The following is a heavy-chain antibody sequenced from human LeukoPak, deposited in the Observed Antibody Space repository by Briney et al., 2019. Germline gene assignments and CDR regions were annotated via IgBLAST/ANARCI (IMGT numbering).Heavy chain of an antibody. CDR2: IYYSGST. J-gene: IGHJ4*02. Sequence: SETLSLTCTVSGGSISSYYWSWIRQPPGKGLEWIGYIYYSGSTNYNPSLKSRVTISVDTSKNQFSLKLSSVTAADTAVYYCARVLDSSGYYWGQGGYYFDYWGQGTLVTVSS. V-gene: IGHV4-59*01. CDR3: ARVLDSSGYYWGQGGYYFDY. CDR1: GGSISSYY. D-gene: IGHD3-22*01.